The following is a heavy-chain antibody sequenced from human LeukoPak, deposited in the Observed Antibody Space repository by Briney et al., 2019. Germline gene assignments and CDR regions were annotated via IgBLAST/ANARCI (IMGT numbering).Heavy chain of an antibody. CDR2: MNLNSGNT. Sequence: GASVKVSCKASGYTFTSYDINWVRQATGQGLEWMGWMNLNSGNTGYAQKFQGRVTMTRNTSISTAYMELSSLRSEDTAVYYCASSSMVRGVIIKNYYYGMDVWGQGTTVTVSS. D-gene: IGHD3-10*01. CDR3: ASSSMVRGVIIKNYYYGMDV. V-gene: IGHV1-8*01. J-gene: IGHJ6*02. CDR1: GYTFTSYD.